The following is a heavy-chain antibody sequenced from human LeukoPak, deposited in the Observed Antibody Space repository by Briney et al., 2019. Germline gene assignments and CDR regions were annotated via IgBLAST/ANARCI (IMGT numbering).Heavy chain of an antibody. D-gene: IGHD6-13*01. Sequence: ASVNVSCKASGYNFTTYSMHWVRQAPGQRLEWMGWINAGNGNTKYSQKFQGRVTFTRDTSANTAYMELSSLRSEDTAVYYCAREHSTSWSDFDYWGQGTLVTVSS. CDR2: INAGNGNT. V-gene: IGHV1-3*01. J-gene: IGHJ4*02. CDR3: AREHSTSWSDFDY. CDR1: GYNFTTYS.